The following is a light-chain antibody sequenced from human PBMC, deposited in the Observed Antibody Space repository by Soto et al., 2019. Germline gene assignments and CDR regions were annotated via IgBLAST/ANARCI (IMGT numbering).Light chain of an antibody. CDR1: QSVFYSSNNKNY. Sequence: DIVMTQSPDSLAVSLGERATINCKSSQSVFYSSNNKNYLAWYQQKPGQPPQLLIYWASTRESGVPDRFSGSGSGRDFTLTSSSLQAEDVAVYYCQQYYSTPLLAFGPVTKVYIK. V-gene: IGKV4-1*01. J-gene: IGKJ3*01. CDR3: QQYYSTPLLA. CDR2: WAS.